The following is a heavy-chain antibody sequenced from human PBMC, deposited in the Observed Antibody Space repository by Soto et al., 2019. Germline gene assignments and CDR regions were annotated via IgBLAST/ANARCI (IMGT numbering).Heavy chain of an antibody. D-gene: IGHD2-21*02. V-gene: IGHV1-18*04. J-gene: IGHJ6*01. CDR1: GYTFTSYG. CDR3: ARVPYCRGDCYSHYYYYYGMDV. CDR2: ISAYDGNT. Sequence: ASVKVSCKASGYTFTSYGISWVRRAPGQGLEWMGWISAYDGNTNYAQNLQGRVTMTTDTSTSTAYLELRSLRSDDTAVYYCARVPYCRGDCYSHYYYYYGMDVWGQGTTVTVS.